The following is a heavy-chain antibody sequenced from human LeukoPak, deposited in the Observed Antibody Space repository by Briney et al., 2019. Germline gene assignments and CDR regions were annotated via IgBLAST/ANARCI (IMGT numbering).Heavy chain of an antibody. CDR2: IRYDGSNK. CDR3: AKEREILIAALDY. D-gene: IGHD6-6*01. J-gene: IGHJ4*02. V-gene: IGHV3-30*02. Sequence: PGGSLRLSRAASGFTFSSYGMHWVRQAPGKGLEWVAFIRYDGSNKYYADSVKGRFTISRDNSKNTLYLQMNSLRAEDTAVYYCAKEREILIAALDYWGQGTLVTVSS. CDR1: GFTFSSYG.